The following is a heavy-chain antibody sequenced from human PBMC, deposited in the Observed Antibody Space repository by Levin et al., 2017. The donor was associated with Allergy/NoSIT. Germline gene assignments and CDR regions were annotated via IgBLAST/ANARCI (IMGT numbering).Heavy chain of an antibody. CDR1: GFSISTYS. J-gene: IGHJ2*01. CDR2: ISSSGSYI. V-gene: IGHV3-21*01. CDR3: ARGTGSNWFWYLDL. Sequence: GGSLRLSCAASGFSISTYSMNWVRQAPGKGLEWVSSISSSGSYIHYADSVRGRFTISRDNAKNSLYVQMNSLRAEDTAVYYCARGTGSNWFWYLDLWGRGTLVTVS. D-gene: IGHD6-13*01.